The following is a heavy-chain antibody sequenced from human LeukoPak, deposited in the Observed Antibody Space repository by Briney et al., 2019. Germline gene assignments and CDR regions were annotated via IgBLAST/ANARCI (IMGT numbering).Heavy chain of an antibody. D-gene: IGHD1-26*01. CDR3: AKRPPGATEWGGSFDY. Sequence: GGSLRLSCAASGFTFSSYAMSWVRQAPGKGLEWVSAISGSGGSTYYADSVKGRFTISRDNSKNTLYLQMNSLRAEDTAVYYCAKRPPGATEWGGSFDYWGQRTLVTVSS. CDR2: ISGSGGST. J-gene: IGHJ4*02. V-gene: IGHV3-23*01. CDR1: GFTFSSYA.